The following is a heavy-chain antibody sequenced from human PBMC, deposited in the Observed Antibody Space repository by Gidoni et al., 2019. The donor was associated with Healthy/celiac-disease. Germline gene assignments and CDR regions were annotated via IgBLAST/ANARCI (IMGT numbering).Heavy chain of an antibody. CDR1: GFTFSDYY. CDR2: ISSSGRTI. J-gene: IGHJ4*02. D-gene: IGHD3-22*01. CDR3: ARDRYYDSSGYFGY. Sequence: QVQLVEAGGGVVKPGGAMRLSCAAAGFTFSDYYMSWIRQAPGKGLVWFSYISSSGRTIYYADSVTGRFTISRDNAKNSLYLQMNSLRAEDTAVYYCARDRYYDSSGYFGYWGQGTLVTVSS. V-gene: IGHV3-11*01.